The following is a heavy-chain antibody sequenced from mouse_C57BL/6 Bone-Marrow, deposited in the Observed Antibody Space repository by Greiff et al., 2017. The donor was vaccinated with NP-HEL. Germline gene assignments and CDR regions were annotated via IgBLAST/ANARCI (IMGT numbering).Heavy chain of an antibody. Sequence: EVKLVESGGGLVKPGGSLKLSCAASGFTFSSYAMSWVRQTPEKRLEWVATISDGGSYTYYPDNVKGRFTISRDNAKNNLYLQMSHLKSEDTAMYYGARDKDYYFDYGGQGTTLTVSS. CDR2: ISDGGSYT. CDR3: ARDKDYYFDY. J-gene: IGHJ2*01. V-gene: IGHV5-4*01. CDR1: GFTFSSYA.